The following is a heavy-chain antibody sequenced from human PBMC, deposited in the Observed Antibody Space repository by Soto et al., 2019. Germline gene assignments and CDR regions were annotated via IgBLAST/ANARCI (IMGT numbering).Heavy chain of an antibody. CDR1: SGSFSTDY. V-gene: IGHV4-34*01. Sequence: QVQLQQWGAGLLKPSETLSLTCAVYSGSFSTDYWCWIRQPPGKGLEWIGEINPSGGTNYNPSLKSRVTISVATSKNQFSLKLSSVTAADTAVYYCARVLAARASRYFDYWGQGTLVTVSS. CDR3: ARVLAARASRYFDY. D-gene: IGHD6-6*01. CDR2: INPSGGT. J-gene: IGHJ4*02.